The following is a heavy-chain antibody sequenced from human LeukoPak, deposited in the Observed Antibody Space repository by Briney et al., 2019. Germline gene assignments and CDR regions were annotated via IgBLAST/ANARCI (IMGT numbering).Heavy chain of an antibody. J-gene: IGHJ6*04. Sequence: TSETLSLTCAVYGGSFSGYYWSWIRQPPGKGLEWIGEINHSGSTNYNPSLKSRVTISVDTSKNQFSLKLSSVTAADTAAYYCARGTSYYYYYGMDVWGKGTTVTVSS. CDR1: GGSFSGYY. V-gene: IGHV4-34*01. CDR3: ARGTSYYYYYGMDV. CDR2: INHSGST.